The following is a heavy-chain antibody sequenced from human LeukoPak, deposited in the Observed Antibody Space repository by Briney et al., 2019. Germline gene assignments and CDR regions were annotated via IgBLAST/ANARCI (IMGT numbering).Heavy chain of an antibody. V-gene: IGHV3-23*01. J-gene: IGHJ4*02. Sequence: GGSLRLSCAASGFTFSSYAMSWVRQAPGKGLEWVSAISGSGGSTYYADSVKGRFTISRDNSKNTLYLQMNSLRVEDTAVYYCAKDHDSSGYYFFDYWGQGTLVAVSS. D-gene: IGHD3-22*01. CDR3: AKDHDSSGYYFFDY. CDR2: ISGSGGST. CDR1: GFTFSSYA.